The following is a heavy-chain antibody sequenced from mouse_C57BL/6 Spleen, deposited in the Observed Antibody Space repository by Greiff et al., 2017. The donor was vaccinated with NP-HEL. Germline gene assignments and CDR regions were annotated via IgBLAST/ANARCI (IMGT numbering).Heavy chain of an antibody. CDR1: GYTFTDYN. V-gene: IGHV1-18*01. J-gene: IGHJ2*01. CDR2: INPNHGGT. D-gene: IGHD4-1*01. Sequence: VQLKESGPELVKPGASVKIPCKASGYTFTDYNMDWVKQSHGKSLEWIGDINPNHGGTIYNQKFKGKATLTVDKSSSTAYMELRSLTSEDTAVYYCAREDSLVFDYWGQGTTLTVSS. CDR3: AREDSLVFDY.